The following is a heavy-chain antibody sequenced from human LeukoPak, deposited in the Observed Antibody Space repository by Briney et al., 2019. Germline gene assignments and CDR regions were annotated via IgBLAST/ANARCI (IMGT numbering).Heavy chain of an antibody. V-gene: IGHV1-8*01. CDR1: GYTFTSYD. D-gene: IGHD2-2*02. CDR2: MNPNSGHI. J-gene: IGHJ4*02. CDR3: ATVTRDCSRASCYNY. Sequence: ASVKVSCKASGYTFTSYDINWVRQATGQGLEWMGWMNPNSGHIGYAQKFQGRITMTRNTPISTAYMELSSLGSEDTAVYYCATVTRDCSRASCYNYWGQGTLVTVSS.